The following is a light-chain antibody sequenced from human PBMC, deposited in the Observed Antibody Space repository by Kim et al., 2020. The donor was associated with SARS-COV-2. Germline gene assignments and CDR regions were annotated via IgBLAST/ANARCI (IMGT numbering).Light chain of an antibody. CDR1: QGIGNY. CDR3: QKYNSAPWT. Sequence: ASVGDRVNITCRASQGIGNYLAWYQRKPGKLPELLIYAASALQSGVPFRFSGSGSGTDFTLTINSLQPEDVATYFCQKYNSAPWTFGQGTKVDIK. CDR2: AAS. V-gene: IGKV1-27*01. J-gene: IGKJ1*01.